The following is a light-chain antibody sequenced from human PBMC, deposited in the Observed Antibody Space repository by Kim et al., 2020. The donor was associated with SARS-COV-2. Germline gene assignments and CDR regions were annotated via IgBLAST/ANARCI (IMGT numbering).Light chain of an antibody. CDR3: QVWGGSSDNRI. CDR2: FNS. CDR1: ILEPQS. V-gene: IGLV3-21*04. J-gene: IGLJ2*01. Sequence: SSALTQPPSVSVAPGTTARITCGGDILEPQSVHWYQLRPGQAPVLVMYFNSDRPSGIPERFSGSNSGNTATLTISRVEAGDAADSVCQVWGGSSDNRIFG.